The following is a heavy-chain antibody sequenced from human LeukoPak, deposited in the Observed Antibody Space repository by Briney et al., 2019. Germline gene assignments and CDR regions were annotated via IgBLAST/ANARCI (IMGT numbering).Heavy chain of an antibody. CDR1: GFTFNSYW. Sequence: GGSLRLSCAASGFTFNSYWMNWVRQAPGKGLEWVANIKRDGSEKYYVDSVKGRFTISRDNAKNSLNLQMNSLRVEDTAVYYCARLGPASSGWPESFDYWGQGTLVTVSS. J-gene: IGHJ4*02. V-gene: IGHV3-7*03. D-gene: IGHD6-19*01. CDR3: ARLGPASSGWPESFDY. CDR2: IKRDGSEK.